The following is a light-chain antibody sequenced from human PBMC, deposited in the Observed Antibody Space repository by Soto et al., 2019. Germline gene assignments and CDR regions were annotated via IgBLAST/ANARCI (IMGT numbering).Light chain of an antibody. Sequence: QCVLTQPASVSGSPGQSITISCTGTSSDVGSYNLVSWYQQHPGKAPKLMIYEGSKRPSGVSNRFSGSKSGNTASLTISGLQAEDEADYYCCSYAGSRGLVFGGGTKVTVL. CDR1: SSDVGSYNL. J-gene: IGLJ2*01. CDR3: CSYAGSRGLV. V-gene: IGLV2-23*01. CDR2: EGS.